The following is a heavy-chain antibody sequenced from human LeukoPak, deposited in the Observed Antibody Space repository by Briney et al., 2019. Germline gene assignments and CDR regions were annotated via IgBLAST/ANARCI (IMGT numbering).Heavy chain of an antibody. D-gene: IGHD3-22*01. CDR1: GGSISSYY. CDR2: IYYSGST. J-gene: IGHJ5*02. Sequence: SETQSLTCTVSGGSISSYYWSWIRQPPGKGLEWIGYIYYSGSTNYNPSLKSRVTISVDTSKNQFSLKLSSVTAADTAVYYCARVRENYYDSSPNWFDPWGQGTLVTVSS. V-gene: IGHV4-59*01. CDR3: ARVRENYYDSSPNWFDP.